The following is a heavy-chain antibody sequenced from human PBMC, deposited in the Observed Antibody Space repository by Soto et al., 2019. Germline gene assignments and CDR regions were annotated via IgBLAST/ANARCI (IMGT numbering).Heavy chain of an antibody. CDR2: INHSGST. D-gene: IGHD3-10*01. J-gene: IGHJ5*02. CDR3: ARHYGSGLNWFDP. Sequence: SATLSLTCAVYGGSFSGYYWSWIRQPPGKGLEWIGEINHSGSTNYNPSLKSRVTISVDTSKNQFSLKLSSVTAADTAVYYCARHYGSGLNWFDPWGQGTLVTVSS. V-gene: IGHV4-34*01. CDR1: GGSFSGYY.